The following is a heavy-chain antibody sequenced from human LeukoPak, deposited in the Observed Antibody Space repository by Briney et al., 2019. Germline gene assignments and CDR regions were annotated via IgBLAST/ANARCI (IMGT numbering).Heavy chain of an antibody. Sequence: ASVKVSCKASGYTFTSYGINWVRQALGQGLEWMGWISAYNGNTNYAQNLQGRVTMTTDTSTSTAYMELRSLRSDDTAVYYCARVHRYNPYYFDYWGRGTLVTVSS. CDR3: ARVHRYNPYYFDY. J-gene: IGHJ4*02. D-gene: IGHD5-24*01. CDR1: GYTFTSYG. V-gene: IGHV1-18*01. CDR2: ISAYNGNT.